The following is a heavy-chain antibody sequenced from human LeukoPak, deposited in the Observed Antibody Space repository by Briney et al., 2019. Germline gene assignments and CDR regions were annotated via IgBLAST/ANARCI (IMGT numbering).Heavy chain of an antibody. D-gene: IGHD4-17*01. CDR2: INPNSGNT. J-gene: IGHJ6*03. V-gene: IGHV1-8*02. Sequence: GASVKVSCKASGYTFTGYYMHWVRQAPGQGLEWMGWINPNSGNTGYAQKFQGRVTMTRNTSISTAYMELSSLRSEDTAVYYCARGPSYGDYADYYYYMDVWGKGTTVTISS. CDR3: ARGPSYGDYADYYYYMDV. CDR1: GYTFTGYY.